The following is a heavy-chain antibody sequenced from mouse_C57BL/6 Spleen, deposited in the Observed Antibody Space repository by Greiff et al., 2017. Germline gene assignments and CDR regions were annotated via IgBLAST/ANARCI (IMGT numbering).Heavy chain of an antibody. D-gene: IGHD3-2*02. CDR2: INPSTGGT. J-gene: IGHJ4*01. Sequence: VQLQQSGPELVKPGASVKISCKASGYSFTGYYMNWVKQSPEKSLEWIGEINPSTGGTTYNQKFKAKATLTLDKSSSTAYMQLKSLTSEDSAVYYCARWAQANALDYWGQGTSVTVSS. CDR1: GYSFTGYY. V-gene: IGHV1-42*01. CDR3: ARWAQANALDY.